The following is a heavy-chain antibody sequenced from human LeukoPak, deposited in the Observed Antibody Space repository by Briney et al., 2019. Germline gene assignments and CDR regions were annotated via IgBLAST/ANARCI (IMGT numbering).Heavy chain of an antibody. Sequence: ASVKVSCKASGYTFTGYYMHWVRQAPGQGLEWMGWVNPNSGGTNYAQKFQGRVTMTRDTSISTAYMELSRLRSDDTAVYYCAGDPHYYDSSGKDYWGQGTLVTVSS. J-gene: IGHJ4*02. CDR1: GYTFTGYY. V-gene: IGHV1-2*02. CDR3: AGDPHYYDSSGKDY. CDR2: VNPNSGGT. D-gene: IGHD3-22*01.